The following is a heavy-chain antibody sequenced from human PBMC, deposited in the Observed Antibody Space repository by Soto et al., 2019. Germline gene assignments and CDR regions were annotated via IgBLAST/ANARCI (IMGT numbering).Heavy chain of an antibody. V-gene: IGHV4-39*01. Sequence: SETLSLTCTVSGCSISSGSYYWCWILQPPGKGLEWIASINFSGTTYDNPSLKGRVTISVDTSKNQFSLKLNSVTAADTAVYYCASLFTVYTTLPRAFDIRAQGTLVTVSS. CDR2: INFSGTT. D-gene: IGHD3-9*01. CDR1: GCSISSGSYY. CDR3: ASLFTVYTTLPRAFDI. J-gene: IGHJ3*02.